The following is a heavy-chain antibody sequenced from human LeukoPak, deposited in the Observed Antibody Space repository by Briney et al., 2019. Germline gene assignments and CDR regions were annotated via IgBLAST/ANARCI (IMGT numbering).Heavy chain of an antibody. V-gene: IGHV1-18*01. CDR2: IIAYNGNK. CDR3: ERVLDRITIFGVVIQNYYMDV. Sequence: VKVSCKASGYTFISYGIIWVRQAPGERLEWMGWIIAYNGNKNNAQKFQWRVTMSTDISTSTDYMELKSQRYNDTGVYYCERVLDRITIFGVVIQNYYMDVWGKGTTVTVSS. CDR1: GYTFISYG. D-gene: IGHD3-3*01. J-gene: IGHJ6*03.